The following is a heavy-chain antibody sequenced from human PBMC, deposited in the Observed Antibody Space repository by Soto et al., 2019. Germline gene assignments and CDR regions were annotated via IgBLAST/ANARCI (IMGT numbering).Heavy chain of an antibody. CDR3: ARDPVVGIAARPSFDY. CDR2: INAGNGNT. V-gene: IGHV1-3*01. CDR1: GYTFTSYA. D-gene: IGHD6-6*01. J-gene: IGHJ4*02. Sequence: ASVKVSCKASGYTFTSYAMHWVRQAPGQRLEWMGWINAGNGNTKYSQKFQGRVTITRDTSASTAYMELSSLRSEDTAVYYCARDPVVGIAARPSFDYWGQGTRVTSPQ.